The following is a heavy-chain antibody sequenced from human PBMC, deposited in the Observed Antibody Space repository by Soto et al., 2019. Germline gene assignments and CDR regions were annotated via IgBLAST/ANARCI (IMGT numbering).Heavy chain of an antibody. J-gene: IGHJ2*01. CDR3: TRHALQYCGGDCYLLPYFDL. D-gene: IGHD2-21*02. V-gene: IGHV3-73*02. Sequence: EVQLVESGGGLVQPGGSLKLSCAASGFTFSGSAMHWVRQASGKGLEWVGRIRSKPNSYATAYAASGKGRFTISRDDSKXTXYXXMSSLKTEDTAVYYCTRHALQYCGGDCYLLPYFDLWGRGALVTVSS. CDR1: GFTFSGSA. CDR2: IRSKPNSYAT.